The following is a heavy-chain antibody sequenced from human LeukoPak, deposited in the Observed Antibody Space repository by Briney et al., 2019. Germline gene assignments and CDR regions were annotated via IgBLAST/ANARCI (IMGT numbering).Heavy chain of an antibody. V-gene: IGHV1-69*06. J-gene: IGHJ6*03. CDR3: AREARYYYYYMDV. CDR2: IIPIFGTA. D-gene: IGHD1-26*01. Sequence: EASVKVSCKASGGTFSSYAIGWVRQAPGQGLEWMGGIIPIFGTANYAQKFQCRVTITADKSTRTAYMELSSLRSEDTAVYYCAREARYYYYYMDVWGKGTTVTVSS. CDR1: GGTFSSYA.